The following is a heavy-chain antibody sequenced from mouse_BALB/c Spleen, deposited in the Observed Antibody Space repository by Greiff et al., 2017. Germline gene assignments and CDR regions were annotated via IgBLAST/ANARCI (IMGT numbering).Heavy chain of an antibody. V-gene: IGHV2-9*02. CDR2: IWAGGST. D-gene: IGHD1-1*01. Sequence: VMLVESGPGLMAPSQSLSITCTVSGFSLTSYGVHWVRQPPGKGLEWLGVIWAGGSTNYNSALMSRLSISKDNSKSQVFLKMNSLQTDDTAMYYCARVIYGSLYYFDYWGQGTTLTVSS. CDR1: GFSLTSYG. J-gene: IGHJ2*01. CDR3: ARVIYGSLYYFDY.